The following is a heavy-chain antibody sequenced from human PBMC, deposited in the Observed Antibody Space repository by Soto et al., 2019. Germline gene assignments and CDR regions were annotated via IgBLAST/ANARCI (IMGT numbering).Heavy chain of an antibody. D-gene: IGHD4-17*01. CDR2: ISSSSSYI. V-gene: IGHV3-21*01. CDR3: ARDRPAMTTVVTHPFDY. J-gene: IGHJ4*02. Sequence: GGSLRLSCAASGFTFSSYSMNWVRQAPGKGLEWVSSISSSSSYIYYADSVKGRFTISRGNAKNSLYLQMNSLRAEDTAVYYCARDRPAMTTVVTHPFDYWGQGTLVTVSS. CDR1: GFTFSSYS.